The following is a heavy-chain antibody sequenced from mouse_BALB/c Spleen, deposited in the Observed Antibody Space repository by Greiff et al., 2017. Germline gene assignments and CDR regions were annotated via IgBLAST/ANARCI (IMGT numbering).Heavy chain of an antibody. V-gene: IGHV1-18*01. Sequence: VQLKQSGPELVKPGASVKIPCKASGYTFTDYNMDWVKQSHGKSLEWIGDINPNNGGTIYNQKFKGKATLTADKSSSTAYMQLSSLTSDDSAVYFCAREDGYYWGQGTLVTVSA. CDR2: INPNNGGT. CDR3: AREDGYY. CDR1: GYTFTDYN. D-gene: IGHD2-3*01. J-gene: IGHJ3*01.